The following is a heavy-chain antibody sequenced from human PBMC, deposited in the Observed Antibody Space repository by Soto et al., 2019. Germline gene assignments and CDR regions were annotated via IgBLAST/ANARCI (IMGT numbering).Heavy chain of an antibody. J-gene: IGHJ4*02. V-gene: IGHV4-59*01. CDR2: ISYSGST. CDR3: ARATPVFYYSSRWSLDY. Sequence: QVQLQESGPGLVKPSETLSLTCTVSGGSISSYYWSWIRQPPGRGLEWIGYISYSGSTNDNPSLKSRVTISVDTSKNQFSLKLSSVPAADTAVYYCARATPVFYYSSRWSLDYWGQGTLVTVSS. CDR1: GGSISSYY. D-gene: IGHD6-13*01.